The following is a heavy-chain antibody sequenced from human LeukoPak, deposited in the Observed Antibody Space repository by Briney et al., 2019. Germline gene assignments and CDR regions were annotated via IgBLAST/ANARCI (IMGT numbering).Heavy chain of an antibody. CDR2: ISGSGGST. D-gene: IGHD5-12*01. J-gene: IGHJ4*02. CDR1: GFTFSSYA. V-gene: IGHV3-23*01. Sequence: PGGSLRLSCAASGFTFSSYAMSWVRQGQGRGLEGVSAISGSGGSTYYADSVKGRITISRDDSKNTLYLQMNSLRAEDTAVYYCAKDRPGEIVATTYFDYWGQGTLVTVSS. CDR3: AKDRPGEIVATTYFDY.